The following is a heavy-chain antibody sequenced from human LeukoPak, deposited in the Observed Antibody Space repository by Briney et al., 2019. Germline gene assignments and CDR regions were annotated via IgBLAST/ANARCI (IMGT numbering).Heavy chain of an antibody. CDR2: IIPIFGTA. CDR1: GGTFSSYA. Sequence: SVKVSCKASGGTFSSYAISWVRQAPGQGLEWMGGIIPIFGTANYAQKFQGRVTITADESTSTAYKELSSLRSEDTAVYYCARDRYYGSGSYYPFDYWGQGTLVTVSS. D-gene: IGHD3-10*01. J-gene: IGHJ4*02. V-gene: IGHV1-69*13. CDR3: ARDRYYGSGSYYPFDY.